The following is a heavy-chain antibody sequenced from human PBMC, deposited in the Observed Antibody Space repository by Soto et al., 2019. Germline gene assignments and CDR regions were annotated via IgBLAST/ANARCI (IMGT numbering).Heavy chain of an antibody. Sequence: QVQLVQSGAEVKKPGSSVKVSCKASGGTFSSYTISWVRQAPGQGLECMGRIIPILGIANYAQKFQGRVTINADKSTSTAYMELSSLRSEDTAVYYCARGGEGYCSGGSCYGRYYYYYMDVWGKGTTVTVSS. CDR1: GGTFSSYT. J-gene: IGHJ6*03. CDR3: ARGGEGYCSGGSCYGRYYYYYMDV. V-gene: IGHV1-69*02. D-gene: IGHD2-15*01. CDR2: IIPILGIA.